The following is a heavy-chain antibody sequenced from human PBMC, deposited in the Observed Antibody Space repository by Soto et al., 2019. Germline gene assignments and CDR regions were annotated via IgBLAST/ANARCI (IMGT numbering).Heavy chain of an antibody. Sequence: QVHLVESGGGVVQPGRSLRLSCAASGFTLNNYGMHWVRQAPGKGLEWVAVISYDGSNKYYADSVKGRFTISRDNSKNTLYLQMNSLRVEDTAVYYCAKEAFYYDSSGDFEGGYFDYWGQGTLVTVSS. J-gene: IGHJ4*02. CDR1: GFTLNNYG. D-gene: IGHD3-22*01. CDR3: AKEAFYYDSSGDFEGGYFDY. CDR2: ISYDGSNK. V-gene: IGHV3-30*18.